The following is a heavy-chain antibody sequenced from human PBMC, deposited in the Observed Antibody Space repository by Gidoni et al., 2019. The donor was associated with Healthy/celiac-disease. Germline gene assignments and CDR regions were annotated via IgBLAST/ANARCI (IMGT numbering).Heavy chain of an antibody. V-gene: IGHV3-9*01. CDR1: GFPFDDYA. D-gene: IGHD6-13*01. CDR2: ISWNSGSI. CDR3: AKNLYSSSWYYFDY. Sequence: EVQLVESGGGLVQPGRSLTLSCSASGFPFDDYAMHWVRQAPGKGLEWVSGISWNSGSIGYADSVKGRFTISRDNAKNSLYLQMNSPRAEDTALYYCAKNLYSSSWYYFDYWGQGTLVTVSS. J-gene: IGHJ4*02.